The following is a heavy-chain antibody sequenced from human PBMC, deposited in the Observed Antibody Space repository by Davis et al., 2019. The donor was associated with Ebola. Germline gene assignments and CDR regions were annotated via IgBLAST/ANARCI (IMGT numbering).Heavy chain of an antibody. D-gene: IGHD6-19*01. CDR3: AGEVALAGRGAFEI. V-gene: IGHV1-3*01. CDR1: GNNFSNYG. J-gene: IGHJ3*02. CDR2: INPAQGNT. Sequence: ASVKVSCKAPGNNFSNYGVHWARQAPGQRLEWMGWINPAQGNTRYSQKFQERVGFSRDTSASTVYMDLSSLTSEDTAVYYCAGEVALAGRGAFEIWGQGTWVSVSS.